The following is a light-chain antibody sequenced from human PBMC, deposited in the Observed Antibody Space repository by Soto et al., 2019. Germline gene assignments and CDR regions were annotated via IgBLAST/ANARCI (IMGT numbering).Light chain of an antibody. CDR3: GTWDSSLDAGV. J-gene: IGLJ2*01. Sequence: QSVLTQPPSVSADPGQKGTISCSGSNSNIGSNSVSWYQQLPGTAPKLLIYDNDKRPSEIPDRFSGSRSGTSATLGIAGLQTGDDADYYCGTWDSSLDAGVFGGGTKLTVL. CDR1: NSNIGSNS. V-gene: IGLV1-51*01. CDR2: DND.